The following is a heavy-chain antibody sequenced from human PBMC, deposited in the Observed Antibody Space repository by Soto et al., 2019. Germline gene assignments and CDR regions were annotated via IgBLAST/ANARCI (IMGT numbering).Heavy chain of an antibody. V-gene: IGHV3-33*01. CDR2: IWYDGSNK. Sequence: QPGGSLRLSCAASGFTFSSYGMHWVRQAPGKGLEWVAVIWYDGSNKYYADSVKGRFTISRDNSKNTLYLQMNSLRAEDTAVYYCARGYCSSTSCYLLDSWGQGTLVTVSS. CDR3: ARGYCSSTSCYLLDS. J-gene: IGHJ4*02. D-gene: IGHD2-2*01. CDR1: GFTFSSYG.